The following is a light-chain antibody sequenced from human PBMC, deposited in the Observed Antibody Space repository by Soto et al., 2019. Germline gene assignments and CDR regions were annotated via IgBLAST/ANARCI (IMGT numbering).Light chain of an antibody. CDR3: MQGSHWPYS. CDR1: LSLVHSDGNTY. CDR2: KVS. Sequence: DVVMTQSPLSLPVTLGQPASISCRSSLSLVHSDGNTYLVWFQQRPGQSPRRLIYKVSNRDSGVPDRFPGSGSGTDFTLKISRVQAEDVGVYYCMQGSHWPYSLGEGTKLEI. V-gene: IGKV2-30*02. J-gene: IGKJ2*03.